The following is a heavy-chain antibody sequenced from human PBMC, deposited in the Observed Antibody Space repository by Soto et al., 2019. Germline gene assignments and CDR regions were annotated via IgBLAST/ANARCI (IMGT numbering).Heavy chain of an antibody. CDR2: IYHTGST. D-gene: IGHD2-21*01. V-gene: IGHV4-4*02. CDR3: ARGDGGNLHWYFNI. CDR1: GGSISSNNW. Sequence: QVQLQESGPGLVKPSGTLSLTCAVSGGSISSNNWWSWVRQPPGKGLEWIGEIYHTGSTNYSPSLKSRVTITVDKSKNQFSLKLSSVTAADTAVYYCARGDGGNLHWYFNIWGRGTLATVSS. J-gene: IGHJ2*01.